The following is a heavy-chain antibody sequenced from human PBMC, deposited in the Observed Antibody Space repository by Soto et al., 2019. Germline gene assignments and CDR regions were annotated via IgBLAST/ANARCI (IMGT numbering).Heavy chain of an antibody. V-gene: IGHV4-39*01. CDR3: ARQANTSDGPHRSPGVLIYFDY. CDR2: IYYSGST. CDR1: GGSISSSSYY. D-gene: IGHD2-8*02. J-gene: IGHJ4*02. Sequence: SETLSLTCTVSGGSISSSSYYWGWIRQPPGKGLEWIGSIYYSGSTYYNPSLKSRVTISVDTSKNQFSLKLSSVTAADTAVYYCARQANTSDGPHRSPGVLIYFDYWGQGTLVTVSS.